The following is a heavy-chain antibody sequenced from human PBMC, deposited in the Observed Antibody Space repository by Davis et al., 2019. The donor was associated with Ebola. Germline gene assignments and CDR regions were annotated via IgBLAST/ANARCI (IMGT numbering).Heavy chain of an antibody. CDR3: ARGGVGFLEWLYNWFDP. CDR1: GGSISSTNW. D-gene: IGHD3-3*01. Sequence: MPAGSLRLSCAVTGGSISSTNWWSWVRPPPGTGPEWTGEIYHSWSTNYNPSLKSRATISVDTSKNQFSLKLSSVTAADTAVYYCARGGVGFLEWLYNWFDPWGQGTLVTVSS. V-gene: IGHV4-4*02. J-gene: IGHJ5*02. CDR2: IYHSWST.